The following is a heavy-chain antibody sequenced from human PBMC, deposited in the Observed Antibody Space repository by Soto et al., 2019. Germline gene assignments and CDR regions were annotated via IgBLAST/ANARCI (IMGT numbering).Heavy chain of an antibody. V-gene: IGHV1-69*13. Sequence: GASVKVSCKASGGTFSSYAISWVRQAPGQGLEWMGGIIPIFGTANYAQKFQGRVTITADESTSTAYMELSSLRSEDTAVYYCARARNYYDSSGYFYFDYWGQGTLVTVYS. CDR1: GGTFSSYA. J-gene: IGHJ4*02. CDR2: IIPIFGTA. CDR3: ARARNYYDSSGYFYFDY. D-gene: IGHD3-22*01.